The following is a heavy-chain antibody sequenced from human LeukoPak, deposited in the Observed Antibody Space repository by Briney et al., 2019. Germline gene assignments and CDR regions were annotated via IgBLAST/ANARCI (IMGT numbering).Heavy chain of an antibody. Sequence: PSETLSLTCTVSGGSISSYYWSWIRQPPGKGLEWIGYIYYSGSTNYNPSLKSRVTISVDTSKNQFSLKLSSVTAADTGVYYCARHYSVGVYYFDYWGQGTLVTVSS. CDR3: ARHYSVGVYYFDY. CDR2: IYYSGST. D-gene: IGHD3-16*01. J-gene: IGHJ4*01. V-gene: IGHV4-59*08. CDR1: GGSISSYY.